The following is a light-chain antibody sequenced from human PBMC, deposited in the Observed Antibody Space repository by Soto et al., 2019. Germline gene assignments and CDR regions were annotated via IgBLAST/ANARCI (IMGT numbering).Light chain of an antibody. CDR3: SSYTTSTTHV. V-gene: IGLV2-14*01. J-gene: IGLJ1*01. CDR2: EVT. CDR1: SSDVGGHNY. Sequence: QSVLTQPASVSGSPGQSITISCTGTSSDVGGHNYVAWYQQHPGNAPKLMIYEVTNRPSGVSDRFSGSKSGNTASLTISGLQAEDEANYYCSSYTTSTTHVFGSGTKVTVL.